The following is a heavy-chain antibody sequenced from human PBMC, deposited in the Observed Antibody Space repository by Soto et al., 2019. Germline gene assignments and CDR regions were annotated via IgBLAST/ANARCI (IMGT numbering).Heavy chain of an antibody. J-gene: IGHJ4*02. CDR3: AGPPYSDFLSGYPPFAF. V-gene: IGHV4-59*01. CDR1: GASISSYY. Sequence: QVQLQESGPGLVKPSETLSLTCSVSGASISSYYWSWIRRPPGKELEWIGYIYYSGRTKYNPSLESRLTISLDPSKNLFSRKLSSVTAADTAVYSCAGPPYSDFLSGYPPFAFWGQGPLVTVSS. CDR2: IYYSGRT. D-gene: IGHD3-3*01.